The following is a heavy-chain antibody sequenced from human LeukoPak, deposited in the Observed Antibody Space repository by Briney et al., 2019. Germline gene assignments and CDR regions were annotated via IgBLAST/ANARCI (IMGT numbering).Heavy chain of an antibody. CDR1: GGSIISSSYY. V-gene: IGHV4-39*01. CDR3: ARRSSYCSSTSCSVWFDP. D-gene: IGHD2-2*01. J-gene: IGHJ5*02. CDR2: IYYSGST. Sequence: PETLSLTCTVSGGSIISSSYYWGWIRQPPGKGLEWIGSIYYSGSTYYSPSLKSRVTISVDTSKNQFSLKLSSVTAADTAVYYCARRSSYCSSTSCSVWFDPWGQGNLVTVSS.